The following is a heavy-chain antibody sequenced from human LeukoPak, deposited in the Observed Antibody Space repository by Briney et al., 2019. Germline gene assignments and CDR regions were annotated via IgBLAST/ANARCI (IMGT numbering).Heavy chain of an antibody. CDR3: ARGRSATRWALPHLDR. J-gene: IGHJ4*02. CDR1: GYSISSGYY. CDR2: IYHSGST. Sequence: SETLSLTCTVSGYSISSGYYWGWIRQPPGKGLEWIGSIYHSGSTYYNPSLKSRVTISVDTSKNQFSLTLTSVNNVDTAIYYCARGRSATRWALPHLDRWGQGTLVTVSS. D-gene: IGHD5-24*01. V-gene: IGHV4-38-2*02.